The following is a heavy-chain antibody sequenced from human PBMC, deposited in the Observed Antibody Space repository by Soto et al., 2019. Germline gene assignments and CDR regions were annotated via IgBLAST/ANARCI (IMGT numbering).Heavy chain of an antibody. CDR1: GGSISSSSYY. D-gene: IGHD3-3*01. J-gene: IGHJ4*02. V-gene: IGHV4-39*01. Sequence: SETLSLTCTVSGGSISSSSYYWGWIRQPPGKGLEWIGSIYYSGSTYYNPSLKSRVTISVDTSKNQFSLKLSSVTAADTAVYYCARNKARRFLEWLVIDYWGQGTLVTVSS. CDR2: IYYSGST. CDR3: ARNKARRFLEWLVIDY.